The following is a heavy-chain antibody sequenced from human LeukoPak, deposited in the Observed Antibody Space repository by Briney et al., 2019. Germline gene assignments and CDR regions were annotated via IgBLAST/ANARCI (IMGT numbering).Heavy chain of an antibody. CDR2: INVNSGGT. J-gene: IGHJ4*02. CDR3: ARSPHILTGENFDF. V-gene: IGHV1-2*02. CDR1: GYTFTSYG. Sequence: HVASVKVSCKASGYTFTSYGISWVRQAPGQGLEWMGWINVNSGGTNYAQKFYARVTMTRDTSISTAYMELSRLRSDDTAVFYCARSPHILTGENFDFWGQGTLVTVSS. D-gene: IGHD3-9*01.